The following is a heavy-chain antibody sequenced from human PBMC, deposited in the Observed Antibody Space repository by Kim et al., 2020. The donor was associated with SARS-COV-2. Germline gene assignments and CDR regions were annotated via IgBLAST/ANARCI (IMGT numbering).Heavy chain of an antibody. Sequence: YYTPSLKGRFTISSDHAKNSLFLQLNGLGAEDTAVYYCARGPRIHWKIGYWGQGTLVTVSS. V-gene: IGHV3-48*03. J-gene: IGHJ1*01. CDR3: ARGPRIHWKIGY. D-gene: IGHD1-1*01.